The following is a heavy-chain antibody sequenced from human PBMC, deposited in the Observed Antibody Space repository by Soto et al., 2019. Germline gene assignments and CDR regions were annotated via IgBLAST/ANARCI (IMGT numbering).Heavy chain of an antibody. D-gene: IGHD3-22*01. J-gene: IGHJ4*02. Sequence: QVQLVQSGAEVKKPGSSVKVSCKASGGTFSSYTISWVRQAPGQGLEWMGRIIPILGIANYAQKFQGRVTITADKSTSTDYMEVSSLRSEDTAVYYCARYDSDSSGYYWVYWGQGTLVTVSS. CDR1: GGTFSSYT. V-gene: IGHV1-69*02. CDR2: IIPILGIA. CDR3: ARYDSDSSGYYWVY.